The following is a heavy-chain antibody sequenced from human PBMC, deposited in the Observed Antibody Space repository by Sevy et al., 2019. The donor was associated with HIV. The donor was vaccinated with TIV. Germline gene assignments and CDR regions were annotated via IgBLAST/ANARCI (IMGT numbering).Heavy chain of an antibody. CDR3: ASLTYYYDGSGYWGFGY. V-gene: IGHV1-2*02. J-gene: IGHJ4*02. Sequence: ASVKVSCKASGYTFTGYYMHWVRQAPGQGLEWMGWINPNSGGTNYAQKFQGRVTMTRGTSISTAYMELSRLRSDDTAVYYCASLTYYYDGSGYWGFGYWGQGTLVTVSS. D-gene: IGHD3-22*01. CDR2: INPNSGGT. CDR1: GYTFTGYY.